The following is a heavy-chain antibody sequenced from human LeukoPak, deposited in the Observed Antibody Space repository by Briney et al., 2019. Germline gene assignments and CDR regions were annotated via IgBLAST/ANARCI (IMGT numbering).Heavy chain of an antibody. V-gene: IGHV4-34*01. J-gene: IGHJ3*02. Sequence: SETPPLTCAVYGGSFSGYYWSWIRQPPGKGLEWIGEINHSGSTNYNPSLKSRVTISVDTSKNQFSLKLNSVTAADTAVYYCAKSNGYGLIDIWGQGTMVTVSS. CDR3: AKSNGYGLIDI. CDR2: INHSGST. D-gene: IGHD3-10*01. CDR1: GGSFSGYY.